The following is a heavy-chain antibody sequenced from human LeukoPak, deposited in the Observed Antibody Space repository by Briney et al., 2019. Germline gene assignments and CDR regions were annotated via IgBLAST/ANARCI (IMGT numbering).Heavy chain of an antibody. CDR2: IYYSGST. V-gene: IGHV4-39*07. Sequence: SETLSLTCTVSGGSISSSSYYWGWIRQPPGKGLEWIGSIYYSGSTYYNPSLKSRVTISVDTSKNQFSLKLSSVTAADTAVYYCARDRDVVGAIDSLFDYWGQGTLVTVSS. J-gene: IGHJ4*02. D-gene: IGHD1-26*01. CDR1: GGSISSSSYY. CDR3: ARDRDVVGAIDSLFDY.